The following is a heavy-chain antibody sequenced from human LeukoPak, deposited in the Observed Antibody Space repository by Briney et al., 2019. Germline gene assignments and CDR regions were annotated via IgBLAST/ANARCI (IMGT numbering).Heavy chain of an antibody. CDR2: ISNSGNTI. J-gene: IGHJ6*03. V-gene: IGHV3-11*04. Sequence: GGSLRLSCAASGFTFSDYYMSWIRQAPGKGLEWVSYISNSGNTIYYADSVKGRFTISRDNAKKSVYLHMSSLRAEDTALYYCARLSAYYYGSYFYYYMDVWGKGTTVTVSS. D-gene: IGHD3-10*01. CDR1: GFTFSDYY. CDR3: ARLSAYYYGSYFYYYMDV.